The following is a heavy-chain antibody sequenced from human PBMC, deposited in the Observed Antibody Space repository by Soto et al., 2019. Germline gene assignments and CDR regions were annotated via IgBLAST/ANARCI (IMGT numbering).Heavy chain of an antibody. V-gene: IGHV3-23*01. D-gene: IGHD2-15*01. CDR2: ISGSGGST. CDR3: AKDLYGRSPVAATPIPY. CDR1: GFTFSSYA. Sequence: PGGSLRLSCAASGFTFSSYAMSWVRQAPGKGLEWVSAISGSGGSTYYAASVKGRFTISRDNSKNTLYLQMNRLRAEDTAVYYCAKDLYGRSPVAATPIPYWGQGPLFTVSP. J-gene: IGHJ4*02.